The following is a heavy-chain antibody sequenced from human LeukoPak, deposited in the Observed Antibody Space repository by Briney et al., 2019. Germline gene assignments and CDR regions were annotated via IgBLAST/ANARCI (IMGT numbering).Heavy chain of an antibody. CDR2: INHSGST. D-gene: IGHD6-19*01. Sequence: SETLSLTCAVYGGSFSGYYWSWIRQPPGKGLEWIGEINHSGSTNYNPSLKSRVTISVDTSKNQFSLKLSSVTAADTAVYYWARVVGFAVAGYYFDYWGQGTLVTVSS. J-gene: IGHJ4*02. CDR1: GGSFSGYY. CDR3: ARVVGFAVAGYYFDY. V-gene: IGHV4-34*01.